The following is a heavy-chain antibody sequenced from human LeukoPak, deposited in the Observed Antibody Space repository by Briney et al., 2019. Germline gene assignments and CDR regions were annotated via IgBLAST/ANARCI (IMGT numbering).Heavy chain of an antibody. CDR2: IKSDGSIT. D-gene: IGHD3-10*01. Sequence: GGSLGLSCAASGFAFSGQSMNWIRQAPGKGLEWVAYIKSDGSITYSADSVKGRFTISRDNAKNSLYLQMNSLRAEDTAVYYCASRAFGEFPPYYYGMDVWGQGTTVTVSS. J-gene: IGHJ6*02. CDR3: ASRAFGEFPPYYYGMDV. V-gene: IGHV3-48*04. CDR1: GFAFSGQS.